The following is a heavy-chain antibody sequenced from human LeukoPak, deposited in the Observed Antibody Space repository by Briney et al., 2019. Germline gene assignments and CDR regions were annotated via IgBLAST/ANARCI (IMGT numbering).Heavy chain of an antibody. J-gene: IGHJ4*02. Sequence: ASVKVSCKXFGGSFSSGAISWVRQAPGQGLEWMGRIIPIFGTANYAQKFQGRVTITTDESTSTAYMEVSSLRSEDTAVYYCGRKAGDCGGGSCYSIDCWGQGTLVTVSS. CDR1: GGSFSSGA. V-gene: IGHV1-69*05. D-gene: IGHD2-15*01. CDR2: IIPIFGTA. CDR3: GRKAGDCGGGSCYSIDC.